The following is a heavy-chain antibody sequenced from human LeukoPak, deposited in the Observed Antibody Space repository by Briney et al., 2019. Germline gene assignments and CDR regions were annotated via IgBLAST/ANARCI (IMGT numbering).Heavy chain of an antibody. V-gene: IGHV3-21*01. D-gene: IGHD6-13*01. CDR2: ISSSSSYI. CDR3: ARGRGGSSHDY. Sequence: GGSLRLPCAASGFTFSSYSMHWVRQAPGKALEWVSSISSSSSYIYYADSVKGRFTISRDNAKNSLYLQMNSLRAEDTAVYYCARGRGGSSHDYWGQGTLVTVSS. CDR1: GFTFSSYS. J-gene: IGHJ4*02.